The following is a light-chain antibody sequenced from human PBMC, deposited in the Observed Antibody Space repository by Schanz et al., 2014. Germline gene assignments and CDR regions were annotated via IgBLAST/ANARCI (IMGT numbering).Light chain of an antibody. CDR2: EVN. CDR3: SSHTAITTAVV. J-gene: IGLJ2*01. Sequence: QSVLTQPASVSGSPGQSITISCTGTSSDVGGYNYVSWYQQHPGKAPKLMIYEVNKRPSGVPDRFTGSKSGNTASLTVSGLQAEDEADYHCSSHTAITTAVVFGGGTKLTVL. CDR1: SSDVGGYNY. V-gene: IGLV2-14*01.